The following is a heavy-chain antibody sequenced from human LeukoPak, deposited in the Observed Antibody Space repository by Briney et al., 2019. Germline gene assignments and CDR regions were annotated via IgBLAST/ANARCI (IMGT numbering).Heavy chain of an antibody. Sequence: PGGSLRLSCAASGFDFSTYSIDWVSQAPGKGLEWVSYISSSSSNIYHADSVKGRFTISRDNAKNSLHLQMNSLRAEDTAVYYCARVGRSGWTVDYWGQGTLVTVSS. CDR1: GFDFSTYS. V-gene: IGHV3-48*04. CDR2: ISSSSSNI. D-gene: IGHD6-19*01. J-gene: IGHJ4*02. CDR3: ARVGRSGWTVDY.